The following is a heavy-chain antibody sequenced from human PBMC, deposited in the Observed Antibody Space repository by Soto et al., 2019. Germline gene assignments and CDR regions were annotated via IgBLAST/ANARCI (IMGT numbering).Heavy chain of an antibody. Sequence: EVQLVESGGGLVKPGGSLRLSCAASGFTFSSYSMNWVRQAPGKGLEWVSSISSSSSYIYYADSVKGRFTISRDNAKNSLYLQMKSLRAEDTAVYYCAREGSGFWSSYYTWYYYYMDVWGKGTTVTVSS. CDR1: GFTFSSYS. V-gene: IGHV3-21*01. CDR3: AREGSGFWSSYYTWYYYYMDV. J-gene: IGHJ6*03. CDR2: ISSSSSYI. D-gene: IGHD3-3*01.